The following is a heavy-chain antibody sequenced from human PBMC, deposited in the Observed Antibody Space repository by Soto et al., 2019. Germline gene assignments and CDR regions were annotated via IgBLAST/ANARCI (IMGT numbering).Heavy chain of an antibody. J-gene: IGHJ4*02. CDR2: ISGSGGST. V-gene: IGHV3-23*01. D-gene: IGHD2-21*02. CDR3: EKVHSEHIVVVTAIGFDY. Sequence: EVQLLESGGGLVQPGGSLRLSCAASGFTFSSYAMSWVRQAPGKGLEWVSAISGSGGSTYYADSVKGRFTISRDNSKNTLYLQMNSLRAEDTAVYYCEKVHSEHIVVVTAIGFDYWGQGTLVTVSS. CDR1: GFTFSSYA.